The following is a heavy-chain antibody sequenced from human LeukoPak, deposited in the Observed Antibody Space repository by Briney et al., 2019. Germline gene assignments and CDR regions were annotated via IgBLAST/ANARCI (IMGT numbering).Heavy chain of an antibody. D-gene: IGHD3-16*02. CDR1: GFTFSSYA. Sequence: PGGSLRLSCAASGFTFSSYAMSWVRQAPGKGLEWVAVISYDGSNKYYADSVKGRFTIYRDNSKNTLYLQMNSLRAEDTAVYYCARETPYDYVWGSYRPSHAFDIWGQGTMVTVSS. CDR3: ARETPYDYVWGSYRPSHAFDI. J-gene: IGHJ3*02. CDR2: ISYDGSNK. V-gene: IGHV3-30-3*01.